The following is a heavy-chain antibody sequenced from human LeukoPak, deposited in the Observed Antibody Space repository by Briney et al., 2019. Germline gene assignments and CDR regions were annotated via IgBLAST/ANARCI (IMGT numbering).Heavy chain of an antibody. J-gene: IGHJ4*02. D-gene: IGHD3-16*01. V-gene: IGHV3-33*01. Sequence: GGSLTLSCAASGFTFSGYGMHWVRQAPGKGLEWVAVIWYDGSNKYYADSVNGRFTISRDISKNTLYLQMNSLRAEDRAVYYCTRHGSSWDLDFWGQGTLVTVSS. CDR1: GFTFSGYG. CDR2: IWYDGSNK. CDR3: TRHGSSWDLDF.